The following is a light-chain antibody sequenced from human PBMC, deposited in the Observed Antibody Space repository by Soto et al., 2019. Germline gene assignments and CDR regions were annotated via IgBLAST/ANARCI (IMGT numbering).Light chain of an antibody. V-gene: IGLV2-14*01. CDR1: SSDIGAYNS. CDR2: DVS. CDR3: SSHTTAGARG. Sequence: QSALTQPASVSGSPGQSITISCTGTSSDIGAYNSVSWYQQHPGMAPQLIIYDVSYRPSGISSPFSGSKSGNTASLTISGLQAADEAGYHCSSHTTAGARGFGGGTKVTVL. J-gene: IGLJ2*01.